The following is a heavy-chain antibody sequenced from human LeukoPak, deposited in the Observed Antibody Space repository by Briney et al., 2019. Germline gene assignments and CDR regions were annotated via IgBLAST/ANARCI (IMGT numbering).Heavy chain of an antibody. V-gene: IGHV1-2*02. CDR2: INLNSGGT. CDR1: GYTFTGNY. Sequence: ASVKLSCKASGYTFTGNYMHWGRQAPGQGHELKGLINLNSGGTNYAQKFQGRVTMTRDTSISTAYMELSRLRSDDTAVYYCARSLYYYDSSGPYYFDYWGQGTLVTVSS. J-gene: IGHJ4*02. D-gene: IGHD3-22*01. CDR3: ARSLYYYDSSGPYYFDY.